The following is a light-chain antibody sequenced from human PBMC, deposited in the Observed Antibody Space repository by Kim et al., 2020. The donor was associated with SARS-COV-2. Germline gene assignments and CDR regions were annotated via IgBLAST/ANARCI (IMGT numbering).Light chain of an antibody. V-gene: IGLV8-61*01. J-gene: IGLJ3*02. CDR1: SGSVSTSYY. Sequence: QTVVTQEPSFSVSPGGTVTLTCGLSSGSVSTSYYPSWYQQTPGQAPRTLIYSTNTRSSGVPDHFSGSILGNKAALTITGAQADDESDYYCVLYMGSGLWVFGGGTQLTVL. CDR2: STN. CDR3: VLYMGSGLWV.